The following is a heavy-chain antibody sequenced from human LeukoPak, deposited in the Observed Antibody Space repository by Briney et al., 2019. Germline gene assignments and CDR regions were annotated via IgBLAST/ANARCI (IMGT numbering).Heavy chain of an antibody. Sequence: SVKVACKASVGTLSSYASSWVRQAPGQALEWVGGIIPIFGSANYVQKFQGSVTITAADSTSTAYMELSSLRSADTAVYYCARDTGSSWSSWFDPWGQGTLVTVSS. J-gene: IGHJ5*02. CDR1: VGTLSSYA. D-gene: IGHD6-13*01. CDR2: IIPIFGSA. CDR3: ARDTGSSWSSWFDP. V-gene: IGHV1-69*13.